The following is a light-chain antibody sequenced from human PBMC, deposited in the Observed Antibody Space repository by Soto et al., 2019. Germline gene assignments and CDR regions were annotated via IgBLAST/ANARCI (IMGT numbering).Light chain of an antibody. CDR2: KAS. CDR3: QQYNSYLWT. V-gene: IGKV1-5*03. CDR1: QSISSW. J-gene: IGKJ1*01. Sequence: DLQMTQSPSTLSASVGDRVIIICRASQSISSWLAWYQQKPGKAPKLLIYKASSLESGVPSRFSGSGSGTEFTLTISSLQPDDFATYYCQQYNSYLWTFGQGTKVDIK.